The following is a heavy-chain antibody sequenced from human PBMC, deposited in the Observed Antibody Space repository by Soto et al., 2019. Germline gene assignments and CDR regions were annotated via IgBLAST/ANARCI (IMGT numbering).Heavy chain of an antibody. Sequence: PGESLKISCKGSGYSFTSYWIGWVRQMPGKGLEWMGIIYPGDSDTRYSPSFQGQVTISADKSISTAYLQWSGLKASDTAMYYCASSSSSPTSYYYYGMDVWGQGTTVTVSS. J-gene: IGHJ6*02. CDR3: ASSSSSPTSYYYYGMDV. CDR1: GYSFTSYW. D-gene: IGHD6-6*01. CDR2: IYPGDSDT. V-gene: IGHV5-51*01.